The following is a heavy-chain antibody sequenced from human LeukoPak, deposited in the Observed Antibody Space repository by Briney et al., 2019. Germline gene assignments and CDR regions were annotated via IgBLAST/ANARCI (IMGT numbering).Heavy chain of an antibody. CDR1: GYTFTSYD. J-gene: IGHJ6*02. CDR2: MNPNSGNT. Sequence: ASVKVSCKASGYTFTSYDINWVRQATGQGLEWMGWMNPNSGNTGYAQKFQGRVTVTRNTSISTAYMELSSLRSEDTAVYYCARSVRFLEWLSDGMDVWGQGTTVTVSS. D-gene: IGHD3-3*01. CDR3: ARSVRFLEWLSDGMDV. V-gene: IGHV1-8*01.